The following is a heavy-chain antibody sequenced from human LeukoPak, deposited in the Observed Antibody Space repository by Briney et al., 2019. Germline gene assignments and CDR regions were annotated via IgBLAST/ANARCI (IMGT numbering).Heavy chain of an antibody. CDR2: IYYSGNT. Sequence: SETLSLTCTVSGGSISSFYWSWIRQPPGKGLEWIGYIYYSGNTNYNPSLKNRVTISVDTSKDQFSLKLSSVTAADTAVYYCARGYSGSYGRFDYWGQGTLATVSS. J-gene: IGHJ4*02. CDR1: GGSISSFY. CDR3: ARGYSGSYGRFDY. D-gene: IGHD1-26*01. V-gene: IGHV4-59*01.